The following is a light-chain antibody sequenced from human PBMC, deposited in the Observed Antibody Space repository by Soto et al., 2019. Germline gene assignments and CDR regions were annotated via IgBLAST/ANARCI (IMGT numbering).Light chain of an antibody. CDR3: SSYTRSSIPV. CDR2: EVT. Sequence: QSALAQPASVSGSPGQSITISCTGTSSDVGGYDYVSWYQQHPGKAPKLMIYEVTNRPSGVSNRFSGSKSGNTASLTISGLQAEDEADYYCSSYTRSSIPVFGTGTKVPVL. V-gene: IGLV2-14*03. J-gene: IGLJ1*01. CDR1: SSDVGGYDY.